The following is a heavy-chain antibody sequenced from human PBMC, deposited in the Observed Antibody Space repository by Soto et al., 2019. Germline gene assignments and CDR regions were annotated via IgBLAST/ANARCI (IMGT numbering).Heavy chain of an antibody. CDR2: IIPIFGTA. J-gene: IGHJ6*02. Sequence: ASVKVSCKASGGTFSSYAISWVRQAPGQGLEWMGGIIPIFGTASYAQKFQGRVTITADESTSTAYMELSSPRSEDTAVYYCASNDIVLMVYGYYYYYGMDVWGQGTTVTVSS. CDR3: ASNDIVLMVYGYYYYYGMDV. CDR1: GGTFSSYA. D-gene: IGHD2-8*01. V-gene: IGHV1-69*13.